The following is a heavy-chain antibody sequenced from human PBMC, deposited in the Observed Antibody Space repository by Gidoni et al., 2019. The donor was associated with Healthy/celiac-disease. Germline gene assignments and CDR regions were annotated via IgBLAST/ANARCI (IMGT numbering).Heavy chain of an antibody. D-gene: IGHD4-17*01. J-gene: IGHJ3*02. CDR2: INAGNGNT. CDR3: ARGDDYDAFDI. V-gene: IGHV1-3*01. Sequence: QVQLVQSGAEVKKPGASVTVSCKASGYTFTSYAMHWVRQAPGQRLEWMGWINAGNGNTKYSQKFQGRVTITRDTSASTAYMELSSLRSEDTAVYYCARGDDYDAFDIWGQGTMVTVSS. CDR1: GYTFTSYA.